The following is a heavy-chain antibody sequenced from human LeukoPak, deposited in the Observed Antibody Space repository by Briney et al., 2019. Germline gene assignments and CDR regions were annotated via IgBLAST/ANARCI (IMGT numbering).Heavy chain of an antibody. CDR3: AGADFSDAGPYLIGP. CDR1: GYSFTEYY. V-gene: IGHV1-2*02. CDR2: INTKSGRT. J-gene: IGHJ5*02. Sequence: ASMKVSCKTSGYSFTEYYIHWVRQAPGQGLEWMGWINTKSGRTSSARKFQGRVTMTRDPSITTVYMNMAWLTSDDTAIYFCAGADFSDAGPYLIGPWGQGTLVTVSS. D-gene: IGHD2-15*01.